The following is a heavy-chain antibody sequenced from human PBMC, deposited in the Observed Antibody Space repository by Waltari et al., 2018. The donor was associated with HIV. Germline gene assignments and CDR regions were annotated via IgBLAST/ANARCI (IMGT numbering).Heavy chain of an antibody. CDR3: ARGEYYFDY. V-gene: IGHV3-53*01. CDR2: IYSGGST. CDR1: GLTVSSTS. J-gene: IGHJ4*02. Sequence: GQLVESGGGLIQPGGCLRLSCAASGLTVSSTSMSWVRQAPGKGLEWVSVIYSGGSTYYADSVKGRFTISRDNSKNTLYLQMNSRRAEDTDVYYCARGEYYFDYWGQGTLVTVSS.